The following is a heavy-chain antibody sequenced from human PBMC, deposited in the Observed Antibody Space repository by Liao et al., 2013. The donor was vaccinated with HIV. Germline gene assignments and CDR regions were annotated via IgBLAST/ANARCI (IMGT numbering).Heavy chain of an antibody. V-gene: IGHV4-4*07. CDR1: GGSISSYY. CDR2: IYTSGST. CDR3: ARGHDFWRPDNYYYYYYMDV. D-gene: IGHD3-3*01. Sequence: QVQLQESGPGLVKPSETLSLTCTVSGGSISSYYWSWIRQPAGKGLEWIGRIYTSGSTNYNPSLKSRVTMSVDTSKNQFSLKLSSVTAADTAVYYCARGHDFWRPDNYYYYYYMDVWGKGTTVTVSS. J-gene: IGHJ6*03.